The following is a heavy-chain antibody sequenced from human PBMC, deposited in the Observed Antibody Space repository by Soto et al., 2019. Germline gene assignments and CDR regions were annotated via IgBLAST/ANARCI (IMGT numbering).Heavy chain of an antibody. CDR1: GGSISSSSYY. CDR3: ARAVFGDFWSGYYTGYGTYYYYYGMDV. J-gene: IGHJ6*02. D-gene: IGHD3-3*01. CDR2: IYYSGST. V-gene: IGHV4-39*01. Sequence: SETLSLTCTVSGGSISSSSYYWGWIRQPPGKGLEWIGSIYYSGSTYYNPSLKSRVTISVDTSKNQFSLTLSSVTAADTAVYYCARAVFGDFWSGYYTGYGTYYYYYGMDVWGQGTTVTVSS.